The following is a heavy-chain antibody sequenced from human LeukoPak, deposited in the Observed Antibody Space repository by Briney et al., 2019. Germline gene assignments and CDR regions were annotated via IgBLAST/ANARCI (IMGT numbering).Heavy chain of an antibody. CDR2: IWSDGINK. V-gene: IGHV3-33*06. Sequence: PGGSLRLSCAAPGFTLSSTGMHWVRQAPGKGLEWVAVIWSDGINKFYADSVRGRFTFSRDNSKNTLSLQMNSLRAEDTAVYYCAKERKPFDAFDIWGQGTMVTVSS. J-gene: IGHJ3*02. CDR3: AKERKPFDAFDI. CDR1: GFTLSSTG.